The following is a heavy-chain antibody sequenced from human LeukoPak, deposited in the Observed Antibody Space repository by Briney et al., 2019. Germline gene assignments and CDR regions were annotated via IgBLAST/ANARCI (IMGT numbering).Heavy chain of an antibody. D-gene: IGHD6-6*01. CDR2: IYYSGST. CDR3: ASGSSWVYGMDV. Sequence: SETLSLTCTVSGGSISSSSYYWGWIRQPPGKGLEWIGSIYYSGSTYYNPSLKSRVTISVDTSKNQFSLKLNSVTAADTAVYYCASGSSWVYGMDVWGQGTTVTVSS. CDR1: GGSISSSSYY. J-gene: IGHJ6*02. V-gene: IGHV4-39*01.